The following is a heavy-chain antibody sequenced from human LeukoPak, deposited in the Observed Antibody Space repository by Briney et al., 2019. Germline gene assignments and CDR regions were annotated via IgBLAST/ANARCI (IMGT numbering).Heavy chain of an antibody. V-gene: IGHV3-23*01. J-gene: IGHJ5*02. D-gene: IGHD6-19*01. CDR2: ISGSGGST. CDR3: AKAHSSGWYWWFDP. Sequence: QAGGSLRLSCAASGFTFSSYAMSWVRQAPGKGLEWVSAISGSGGSTYYADSVKGRFTISRDNSKNTLYLQMNSLRAEDTAVYYCAKAHSSGWYWWFDPWGQGTLVTVSS. CDR1: GFTFSSYA.